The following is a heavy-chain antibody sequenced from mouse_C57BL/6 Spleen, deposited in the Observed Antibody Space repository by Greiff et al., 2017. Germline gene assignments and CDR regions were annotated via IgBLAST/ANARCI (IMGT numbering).Heavy chain of an antibody. CDR1: GYTFTSYW. CDR2: IDPNSGGT. J-gene: IGHJ3*01. D-gene: IGHD2-4*01. V-gene: IGHV1-72*01. CDR3: AREGDYARFAY. Sequence: QVQLQQPGAELVKPGASVKLSCKASGYTFTSYWMHWVKQRPGRGLEWIGRIDPNSGGTKYNEKFKSKATLTVDKPSSTAYMQLSRLTSEDSAVYYCAREGDYARFAYWGQGTLVTVSA.